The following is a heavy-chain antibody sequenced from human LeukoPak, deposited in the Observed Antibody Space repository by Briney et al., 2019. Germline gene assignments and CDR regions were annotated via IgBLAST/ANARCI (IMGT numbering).Heavy chain of an antibody. CDR2: ISFDGNTK. V-gene: IGHV3-30*01. CDR1: GFTFRSYA. D-gene: IGHD1-1*01. Sequence: PGGSLRLSCAASGFTFRSYAIHWVRQAPGKGLEWVAFISFDGNTKYYSDSVKGRFTISRDNSKNTLFLQMNSLRPEDTALYYCARDMSEKYTADYWGQGTLVTASS. CDR3: ARDMSEKYTADY. J-gene: IGHJ4*02.